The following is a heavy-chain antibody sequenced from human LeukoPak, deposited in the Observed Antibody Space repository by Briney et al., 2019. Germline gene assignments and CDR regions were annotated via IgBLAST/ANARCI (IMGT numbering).Heavy chain of an antibody. CDR3: AIDPADYYETNSLDF. J-gene: IGHJ4*02. D-gene: IGHD3-22*01. CDR2: INNGGENT. V-gene: IGHV3-23*01. Sequence: GGSLGLSCAASGFTFNTYGMTWFRRAPGKGLEWVSTINNGGENTHYADSVKGRFTISRDNSKNTLYLQVNSLRAEDTALYYCAIDPADYYETNSLDFWGQGTPVTVSS. CDR1: GFTFNTYG.